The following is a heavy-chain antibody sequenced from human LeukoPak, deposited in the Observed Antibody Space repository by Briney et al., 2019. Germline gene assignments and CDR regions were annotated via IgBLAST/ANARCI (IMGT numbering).Heavy chain of an antibody. CDR3: AKGGCYYVRRGSADWFDP. V-gene: IGHV3-30*02. Sequence: GGSLRLSCAASGFTFSSYGMHWVRQAPGKGLEWVAFIRYDGSNKYYADSVKGRFTISRDNSKNTLYLQMNSLRAEDTAVYYCAKGGCYYVRRGSADWFDPWGQGTLVTVSP. D-gene: IGHD1-26*01. CDR1: GFTFSSYG. J-gene: IGHJ5*02. CDR2: IRYDGSNK.